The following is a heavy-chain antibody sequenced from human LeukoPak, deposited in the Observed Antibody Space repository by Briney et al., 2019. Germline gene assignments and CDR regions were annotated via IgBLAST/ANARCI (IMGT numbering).Heavy chain of an antibody. J-gene: IGHJ6*02. Sequence: GGSLRLSCAASGFTFSSYEMNWVRQAPGKGLEWVSYISSSGSTIYYADSVKGRFTISRDNSKNTLYLQMNSLRAEDTAVYYCAKDKPLTYCSGGSCSLYYYYGMDVWGQGTTVTVSS. D-gene: IGHD2-15*01. CDR1: GFTFSSYE. CDR2: ISSSGSTI. V-gene: IGHV3-48*03. CDR3: AKDKPLTYCSGGSCSLYYYYGMDV.